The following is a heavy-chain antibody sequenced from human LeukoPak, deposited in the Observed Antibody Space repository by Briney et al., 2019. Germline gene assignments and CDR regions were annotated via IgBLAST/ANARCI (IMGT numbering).Heavy chain of an antibody. CDR1: GGSFSGYY. CDR2: INHSGST. V-gene: IGHV4-34*01. Sequence: SETLSLTCAVYGGSFSGYYWSWIRQPPGKGLEWIGEINHSGSTNYNPSLKSRVTISVDTSKNQFSLKLSSVTAADTAVYYCASSTPQSPALRDFDYWGQGTTVTVSS. D-gene: IGHD4-17*01. CDR3: ASSTPQSPALRDFDY. J-gene: IGHJ4*02.